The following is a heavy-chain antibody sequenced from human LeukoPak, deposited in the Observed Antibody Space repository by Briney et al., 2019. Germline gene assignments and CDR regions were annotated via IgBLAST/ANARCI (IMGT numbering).Heavy chain of an antibody. Sequence: GGSLRLSCAASGFTFSSYAMSWVRQAPGKGLEWVSAISGSGGSTYYADSVKGRFTISRDNSKNTLYLQMNSLRAEDTVVYYCAKVDGYYYYYGMDVWGQGTTVTVSS. CDR2: ISGSGGST. CDR3: AKVDGYYYYYGMDV. D-gene: IGHD2-2*03. CDR1: GFTFSSYA. V-gene: IGHV3-23*01. J-gene: IGHJ6*02.